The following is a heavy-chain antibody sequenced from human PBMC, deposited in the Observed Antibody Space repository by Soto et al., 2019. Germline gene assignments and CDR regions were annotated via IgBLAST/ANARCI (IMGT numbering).Heavy chain of an antibody. CDR2: LYGSGRGI. V-gene: IGHV3-23*01. CDR3: AKDGVSRHGVLLAHV. Sequence: EVQLLESGGHFVHPGGSLRLSCAASGFTFSDYAMIWIRQVPGKGLQWVSGLYGSGRGIHYAESVKGRFTISRDNSAYAVYLQMLNLRVEESAIYYCAKDGVSRHGVLLAHVWGQGTVGTVS. J-gene: IGHJ4*02. CDR1: GFTFSDYA. D-gene: IGHD2-21*01.